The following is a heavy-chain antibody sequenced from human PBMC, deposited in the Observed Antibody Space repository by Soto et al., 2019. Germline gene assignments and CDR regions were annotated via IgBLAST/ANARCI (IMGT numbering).Heavy chain of an antibody. J-gene: IGHJ4*02. V-gene: IGHV4-4*02. CDR1: GGSISSSNW. CDR3: ARDHHDFWSGYYSYFDY. D-gene: IGHD3-3*01. Sequence: SETLSLTCAVSGGSISSSNWWSWVRQPPGKGLEWIGEIYHSGSTNYNPSLKSRVTISVDKSKNQFSLKLSSVTAADTAVYYCARDHHDFWSGYYSYFDYWGRGTLVTVSS. CDR2: IYHSGST.